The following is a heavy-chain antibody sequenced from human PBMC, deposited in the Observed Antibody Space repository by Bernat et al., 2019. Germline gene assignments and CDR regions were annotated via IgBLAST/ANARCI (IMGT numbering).Heavy chain of an antibody. J-gene: IGHJ5*02. Sequence: EVQLLESGGGLAQPGGSLRLSCAASGFTFSSYAMSWVRQAPGKGLEWVSVISGSDGSTYYADSVKGRFTISRDNSKNTLYLQMNSLRAEDTAVYYCVKEAEYSYALTWGQGTLVTVSS. V-gene: IGHV3-23*01. CDR3: VKEAEYSYALT. CDR1: GFTFSSYA. CDR2: ISGSDGST. D-gene: IGHD3-16*01.